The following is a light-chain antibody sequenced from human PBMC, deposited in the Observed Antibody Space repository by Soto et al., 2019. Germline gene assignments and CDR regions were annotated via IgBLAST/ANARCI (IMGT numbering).Light chain of an antibody. CDR3: SSYTTTRTRV. CDR2: DVS. CDR1: SSDVGGYDY. V-gene: IGLV2-14*03. J-gene: IGLJ1*01. Sequence: QSVLTQPASVSGSPGQSITISCTGTSSDVGGYDYVSWYQQHPCKAPKLMIYDVSNRPSGVSNRFSGSKSGSTASLTISGLQAEDEADYYCSSYTTTRTRVFGTGTKVTVL.